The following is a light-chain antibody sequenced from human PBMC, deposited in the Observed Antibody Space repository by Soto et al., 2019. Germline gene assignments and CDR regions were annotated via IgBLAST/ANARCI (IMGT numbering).Light chain of an antibody. V-gene: IGKV3-15*01. CDR2: GAS. Sequence: EIVMTQSPATLSVSPGETATLSCRASQSITSELAWYQQKPGQPPRLLIYGASTRATGVPARFTGSGSGSEFTLTISGLQSEDFAVYYCQQGHNWPLTFGQGTRLEL. CDR3: QQGHNWPLT. CDR1: QSITSE. J-gene: IGKJ2*01.